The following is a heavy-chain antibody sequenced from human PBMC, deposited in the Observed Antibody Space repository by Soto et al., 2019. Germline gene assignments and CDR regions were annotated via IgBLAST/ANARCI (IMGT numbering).Heavy chain of an antibody. J-gene: IGHJ3*02. Sequence: SETLPLTCTVSGGSISSHYWSWTRQPPGKGLEWIGYIYYSGSTNYNPSLKSRVTISVDTSKNQFSLKLSSVTAADTAVYYCARGITIFGVVIDDAFDIWGQGTMVTVSS. CDR3: ARGITIFGVVIDDAFDI. D-gene: IGHD3-3*01. CDR2: IYYSGST. CDR1: GGSISSHY. V-gene: IGHV4-59*11.